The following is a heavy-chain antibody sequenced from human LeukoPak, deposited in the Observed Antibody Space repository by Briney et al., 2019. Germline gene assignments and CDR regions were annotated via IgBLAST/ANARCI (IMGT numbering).Heavy chain of an antibody. CDR1: GYTFSSYE. V-gene: IGHV3-48*03. Sequence: GGSLRLSCAASGYTFSSYEMNWVRQAPGKGLEWVSYISSSGSGGSTYYADSVTGRFTISRDNSKNTLYLQMDSLRAEDTAVYYCAENDYPGRWGQGTLVTVSS. CDR2: ISSSGSGGST. J-gene: IGHJ4*02. D-gene: IGHD4-11*01. CDR3: AENDYPGR.